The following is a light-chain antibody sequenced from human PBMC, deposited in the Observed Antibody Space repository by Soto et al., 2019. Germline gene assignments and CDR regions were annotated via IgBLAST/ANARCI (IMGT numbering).Light chain of an antibody. V-gene: IGLV1-47*02. CDR3: ATWDDSLSVL. CDR2: SND. CDR1: SSNIGSNY. J-gene: IGLJ2*01. Sequence: QLVLTQPPSASGTPGQGVTISCSGSSSNIGSNYVFWYQQLPGTAPKLLIYSNDHRPSGVPDRFSGSKSGTSASLAISGLRSEDEADYYCATWDDSLSVLFGGGTKLTVL.